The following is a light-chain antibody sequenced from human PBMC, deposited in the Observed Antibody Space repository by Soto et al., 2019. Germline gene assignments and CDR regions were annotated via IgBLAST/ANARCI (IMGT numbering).Light chain of an antibody. J-gene: IGKJ3*01. Sequence: EIVLTQSPGTLSLSPGEIATLSCSASQSVSSSYLAWYQKNPGQAPRLLIYGASSRATGIPDRFSGSGSGTDFTLTISRLETEDFAVYYCQQYGSSPFTFGPGTKVDIK. V-gene: IGKV3-20*01. CDR2: GAS. CDR1: QSVSSSY. CDR3: QQYGSSPFT.